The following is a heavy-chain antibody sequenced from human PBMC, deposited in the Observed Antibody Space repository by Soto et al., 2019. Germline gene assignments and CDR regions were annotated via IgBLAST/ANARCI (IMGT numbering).Heavy chain of an antibody. D-gene: IGHD3-10*01. CDR3: ASPNGSGSYYTLDTIDY. Sequence: EVQLLESGGGLVQPGGSLRLSCAASGFTFSSYAMSWVRQAPGKGLEWVSAISGSGGSTYYADSVKGRFTISRDNSKNTLYLQMNSLRAEDTAVYYCASPNGSGSYYTLDTIDYWGQGTPVTVSS. V-gene: IGHV3-23*01. CDR2: ISGSGGST. CDR1: GFTFSSYA. J-gene: IGHJ4*02.